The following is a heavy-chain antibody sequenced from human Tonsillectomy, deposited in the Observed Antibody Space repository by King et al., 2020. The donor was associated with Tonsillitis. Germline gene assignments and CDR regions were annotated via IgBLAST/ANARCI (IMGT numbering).Heavy chain of an antibody. V-gene: IGHV5-51*01. CDR3: ARHGDSSGYYL. D-gene: IGHD3-22*01. Sequence: VQLVESGAEVRKPGESLKISCKSSGYSFSNYWIAWVRQMPGKGLEWMGIIYLGDSSTRYSPSSPGQVTISADKSISTAYLQWSSLKASDTAMYFCARHGDSSGYYLWGQGTLVTVSS. CDR2: IYLGDSST. CDR1: GYSFSNYW. J-gene: IGHJ1*01.